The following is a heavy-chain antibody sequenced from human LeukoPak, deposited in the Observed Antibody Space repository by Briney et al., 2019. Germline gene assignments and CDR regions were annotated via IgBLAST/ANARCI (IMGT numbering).Heavy chain of an antibody. CDR3: AKPAISSRGWYYDY. D-gene: IGHD6-19*01. CDR1: GDSISRYY. J-gene: IGHJ4*02. Sequence: PSETLSLTCTVSGDSISRYYWSWIRQPAGKGLEWIGRIYNGGIITYNPSLKSRVTMSIDTSNNQFSLRLRFVTAADTAVYYCAKPAISSRGWYYDYWGQGTLVTVSS. V-gene: IGHV4-4*07. CDR2: IYNGGII.